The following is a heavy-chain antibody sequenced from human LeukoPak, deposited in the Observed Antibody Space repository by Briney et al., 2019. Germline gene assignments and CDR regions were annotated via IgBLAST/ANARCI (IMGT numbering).Heavy chain of an antibody. V-gene: IGHV1-2*02. CDR2: INPNSGGT. CDR1: GYTFTGYY. J-gene: IGHJ5*02. CDR3: ARAYCSSTSCYSGDWFDP. D-gene: IGHD2-2*01. Sequence: GASVKVSCKASGYTFTGYYMHWVRQAPGQGLEWMGWINPNSGGTNYAQKFQGRVTMTRDTSISTAYMELSRLRSDDTAVYYCARAYCSSTSCYSGDWFDPWGQGTLVTVSS.